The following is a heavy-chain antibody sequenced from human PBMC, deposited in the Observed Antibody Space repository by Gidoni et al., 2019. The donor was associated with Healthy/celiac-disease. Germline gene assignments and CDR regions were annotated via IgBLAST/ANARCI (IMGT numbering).Heavy chain of an antibody. CDR3: ARIAVAGIILDS. J-gene: IGHJ4*02. Sequence: QLQLQESGPGLVKPSETLSLTCTVPGGSISSSSYYWGWLRQPPRKGLEWIGNIYYSGSTYYNPSLKSRVTISVDTSKNQLSLNLSSVTAADTAVYYCARIAVAGIILDSWGQGTLVTVSS. V-gene: IGHV4-39*01. CDR1: GGSISSSSYY. CDR2: IYYSGST. D-gene: IGHD6-19*01.